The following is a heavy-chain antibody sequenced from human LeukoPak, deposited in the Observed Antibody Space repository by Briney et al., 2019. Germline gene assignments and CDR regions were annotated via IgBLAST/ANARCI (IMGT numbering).Heavy chain of an antibody. CDR1: GGSFSGYY. J-gene: IGHJ4*02. D-gene: IGHD3-10*01. CDR3: ARQASGSYPG. CDR2: IFYSGST. V-gene: IGHV4-34*12. Sequence: SETLSLTCAVYGGSFSGYYWSWIRQPPGKGLEWIGYIFYSGSTYYNPSLKSRVTISVDTSKNQFSLKLSSVTAADTAVYYCARQASGSYPGWGQGTLVTVSS.